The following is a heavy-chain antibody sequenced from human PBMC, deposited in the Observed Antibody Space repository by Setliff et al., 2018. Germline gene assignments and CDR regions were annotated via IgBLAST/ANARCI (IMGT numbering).Heavy chain of an antibody. CDR1: GYIFSTYG. CDR2: ISANNGHT. Sequence: ASVKVSCKASGYIFSTYGITWVRQAPGQGLEWMGWISANNGHTKYVQKFQGRILMAKDTSLNTVYVELSSLRSDDTATYYCARDGSAFFYQNWGQGSLVTVSS. D-gene: IGHD1-26*01. J-gene: IGHJ4*02. CDR3: ARDGSAFFYQN. V-gene: IGHV1-18*01.